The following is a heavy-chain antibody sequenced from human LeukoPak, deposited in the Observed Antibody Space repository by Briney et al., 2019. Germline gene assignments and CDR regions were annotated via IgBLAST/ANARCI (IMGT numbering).Heavy chain of an antibody. CDR2: IKQDGSEK. CDR3: ARWWGYVY. Sequence: GSLRLSCAASGFTFSSHWMSWVRQAPGKGLEWVANIKQDGSEKYYVDSVKGRFIISRDNAKNSLYLQMNSLRAEDTAVYYCARWWGYVYWGQGTLVTVSS. CDR1: GFTFSSHW. J-gene: IGHJ4*02. D-gene: IGHD2-21*01. V-gene: IGHV3-7*01.